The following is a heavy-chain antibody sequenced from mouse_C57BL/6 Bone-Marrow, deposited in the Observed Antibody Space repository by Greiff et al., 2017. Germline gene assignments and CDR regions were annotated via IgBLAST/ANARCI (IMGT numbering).Heavy chain of an antibody. J-gene: IGHJ2*01. CDR1: GYTFTSYV. CDR3: TREDYGSSYGDFSDY. Sequence: EVQLQQSGPELVKPGASVKMSCTASGYTFTSYVMHWVKQKPGQGLEWIGYIYPYNDGTKYNEKFKGKATLTSDKSSSTAYMELRSLTSEDSAVYYCTREDYGSSYGDFSDYWGQGTTLTVSS. V-gene: IGHV1-14*01. CDR2: IYPYNDGT. D-gene: IGHD1-1*01.